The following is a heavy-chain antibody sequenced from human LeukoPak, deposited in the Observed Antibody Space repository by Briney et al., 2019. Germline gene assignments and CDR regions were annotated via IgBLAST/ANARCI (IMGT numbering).Heavy chain of an antibody. V-gene: IGHV4-59*12. CDR3: ARVGGRAGTNY. CDR2: IYHSGST. Sequence: SETLSLTCTVSGGSISSYYWSWIRQPPGKGLEWIGYIYHSGSTYYNPSLKSRVTISVDRSKNQFSLKLSSVTAADTAVYYCARVGGRAGTNYWGQGTLVTVSS. CDR1: GGSISSYY. J-gene: IGHJ4*02. D-gene: IGHD6-19*01.